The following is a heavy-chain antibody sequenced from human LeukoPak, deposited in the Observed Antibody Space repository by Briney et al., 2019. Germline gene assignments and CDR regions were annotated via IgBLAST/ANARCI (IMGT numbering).Heavy chain of an antibody. CDR3: TRGPTLIGVAGTWPLDD. J-gene: IGHJ4*02. CDR2: ISSARAYR. D-gene: IGHD6-19*01. Sequence: GGSLTLSCPASGFTFGSYSMHWVRQAPGKGLEWVASISSARAYRYYADAVKGRFTISRDNAKNYLHLQMNSLRAEDSAVYYCTRGPTLIGVAGTWPLDDWGQGSLVTVSS. CDR1: GFTFGSYS. V-gene: IGHV3-21*01.